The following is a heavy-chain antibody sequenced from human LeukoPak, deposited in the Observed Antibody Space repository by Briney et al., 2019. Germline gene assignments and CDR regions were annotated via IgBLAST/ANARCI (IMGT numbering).Heavy chain of an antibody. CDR2: IYSGGST. D-gene: IGHD3-16*02. CDR3: ASRDHDYVWGSYRHPWDY. J-gene: IGHJ4*02. CDR1: GFNVSHSY. Sequence: GGSLRLSCAASGFNVSHSYMSWVRQAPGKGLEWVSVIYSGGSTYYADSVKGRFTISRDNSKNTLYLQMNSLRAEDTAVYYCASRDHDYVWGSYRHPWDYWGQGTLVTVSS. V-gene: IGHV3-66*01.